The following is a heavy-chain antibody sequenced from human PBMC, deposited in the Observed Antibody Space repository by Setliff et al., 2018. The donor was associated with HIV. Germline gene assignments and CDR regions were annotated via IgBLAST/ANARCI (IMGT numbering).Heavy chain of an antibody. CDR3: ARAPPYCSSTSCYEH. V-gene: IGHV3-74*01. CDR2: INYDRITT. D-gene: IGHD2-2*01. Sequence: HPGGSLRLSCGASGFTFTNYWLHWIRQVPGKGLVWFSRINYDRITTNYADFVQGRFSISRDNAKNSLYLQMNSLRAEDTAVYYCARAPPYCSSTSCYEHWGQGTLVTVS. CDR1: GFTFTNYW. J-gene: IGHJ1*01.